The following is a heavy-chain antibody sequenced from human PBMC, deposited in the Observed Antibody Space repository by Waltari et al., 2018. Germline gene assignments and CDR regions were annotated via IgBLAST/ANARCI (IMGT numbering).Heavy chain of an antibody. CDR2: ISGSGGST. Sequence: EVQLVESGGGLVQPGGSLRLSCAASGFTFSSYAMSWVRQAPGKGLEWVSAISGSGGSTYYADSVKGRFTISRDNSKNTLYLQMNSLRAEDTAVYYCAKVGGGIKGGYSNYVDYWGQGTLVTVSS. D-gene: IGHD4-4*01. V-gene: IGHV3-23*04. J-gene: IGHJ4*02. CDR1: GFTFSSYA. CDR3: AKVGGGIKGGYSNYVDY.